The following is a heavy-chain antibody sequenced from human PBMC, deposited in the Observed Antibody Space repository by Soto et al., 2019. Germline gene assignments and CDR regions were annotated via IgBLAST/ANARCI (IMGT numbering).Heavy chain of an antibody. Sequence: ASVKVSCKASGYTFTSYYMHWVRQAPGQGLEWMGIINPSGGSTSYAQKFQGRVTMTRDTSTSTVYMELSSLRSEDTAVYYCASPSATAVTGNGMDVWGQGTTVTVSS. V-gene: IGHV1-46*01. CDR1: GYTFTSYY. J-gene: IGHJ6*02. CDR3: ASPSATAVTGNGMDV. D-gene: IGHD4-17*01. CDR2: INPSGGST.